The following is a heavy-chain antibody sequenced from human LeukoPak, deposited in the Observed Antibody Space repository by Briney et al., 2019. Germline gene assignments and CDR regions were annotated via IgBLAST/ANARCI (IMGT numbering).Heavy chain of an antibody. V-gene: IGHV3-23*01. CDR3: AKVVRAGGSHYYGMDV. CDR2: MSGSGAST. CDR1: GFNLTNYA. D-gene: IGHD3-10*01. Sequence: PEGSLRLSCAASGFNLTNYAMSWVRQAPGKGLEWVSGMSGSGASTYYADSVKGRFTISRDTSKNTLYLQMDSLRVEDTAVHYCAKVVRAGGSHYYGMDVWGQGTTVTVSS. J-gene: IGHJ6*02.